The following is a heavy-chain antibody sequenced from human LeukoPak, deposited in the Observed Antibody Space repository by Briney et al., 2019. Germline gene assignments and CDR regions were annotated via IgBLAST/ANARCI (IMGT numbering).Heavy chain of an antibody. CDR3: AREDYYGSGPYYYYGMDV. CDR1: GFTFSSYS. Sequence: PGGSLRLSCAASGFTFSSYSMNWVRQAPGKGLEWVSYISSSSSTIYYADSVKGRFTISRDNAKNSLYLQMNSLRAEDTAVYYRAREDYYGSGPYYYYGMDVWGQGTTVTVSS. V-gene: IGHV3-48*01. J-gene: IGHJ6*02. D-gene: IGHD3-10*01. CDR2: ISSSSSTI.